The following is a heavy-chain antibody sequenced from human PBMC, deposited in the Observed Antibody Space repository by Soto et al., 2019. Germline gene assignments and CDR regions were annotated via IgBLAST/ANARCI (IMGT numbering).Heavy chain of an antibody. J-gene: IGHJ3*02. CDR3: ARDYEFGFDI. Sequence: EVQLVESGGGLVQPGGSLRLSCEASAFTLSSYGMSWVRQAPGKGLEWVANITPDGSEKYYVDSVKGRFTISRDNTKNSLYLQMITLRPEDTAIYYCARDYEFGFDIWGQGTLVTVSS. CDR2: ITPDGSEK. D-gene: IGHD3-22*01. CDR1: AFTLSSYG. V-gene: IGHV3-7*01.